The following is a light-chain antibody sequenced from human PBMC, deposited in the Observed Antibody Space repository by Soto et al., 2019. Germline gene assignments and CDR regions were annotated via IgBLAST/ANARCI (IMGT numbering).Light chain of an antibody. CDR3: QHRTNWPPAIT. CDR2: DAS. Sequence: DIVLTQSPATLSLSPGERATLSCRASQSSSTYIAWYQQKPGQAPRLLIYDASQRAAGIPDRLSGSVSGTDFTLTIIGLEREDFGGYDFQHRTNWPPAITCCQETRLEIK. CDR1: QSSSTY. J-gene: IGKJ5*01. V-gene: IGKV3-11*01.